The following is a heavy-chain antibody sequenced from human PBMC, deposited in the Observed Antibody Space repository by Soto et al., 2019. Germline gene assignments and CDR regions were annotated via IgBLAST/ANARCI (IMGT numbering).Heavy chain of an antibody. CDR3: ARGISTTRYYYYYGMDV. J-gene: IGHJ6*02. CDR1: GYTLTSYY. Sequence: ASVKVSCKASGYTLTSYYLHWVRQAPGQGPEWMGIINPSGGITNDAQKFQDRVTMTSDTSTSTVYMDLSSLRSEDTAVYYCARGISTTRYYYYYGMDVWGQGTTVTVSS. D-gene: IGHD2-2*01. V-gene: IGHV1-46*01. CDR2: INPSGGIT.